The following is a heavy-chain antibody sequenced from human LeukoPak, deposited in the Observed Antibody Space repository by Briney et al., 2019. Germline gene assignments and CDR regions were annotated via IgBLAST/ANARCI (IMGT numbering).Heavy chain of an antibody. V-gene: IGHV3-9*01. CDR3: AKAPSGGGYYDSSGYYEELDYGMDV. CDR1: GFTFDDYA. CDR2: ICWNSGSI. J-gene: IGHJ6*02. D-gene: IGHD3-22*01. Sequence: GGSLRLSCAASGFTFDDYAMHWVRQAPGKGLEWVSGICWNSGSIGYADSVKGRFTISRDNAKNSLYLQMNSLRAEDTALYYCAKAPSGGGYYDSSGYYEELDYGMDVWGQGTTVTVSS.